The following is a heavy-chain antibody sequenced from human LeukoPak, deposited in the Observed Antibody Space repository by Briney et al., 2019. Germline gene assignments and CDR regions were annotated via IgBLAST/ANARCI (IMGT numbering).Heavy chain of an antibody. CDR2: MNPNSGNT. J-gene: IGHJ4*02. V-gene: IGHV1-8*02. D-gene: IGHD3-9*01. CDR1: GYTFTGYY. Sequence: ASVKVSCKASGYTFTGYYMHWVRQAPGQGLEWMGWMNPNSGNTGYAQKFQGRVTMTRNTSISTAYMELSSLRSEDTAVYYCARVLSADPGDILTVQGLYYFDYWGQGTLVTVSS. CDR3: ARVLSADPGDILTVQGLYYFDY.